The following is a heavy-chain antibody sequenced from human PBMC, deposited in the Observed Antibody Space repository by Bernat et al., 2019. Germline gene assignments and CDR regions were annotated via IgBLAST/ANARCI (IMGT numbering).Heavy chain of an antibody. V-gene: IGHV3-30*18. Sequence: QVQLVESGGGVVQPGRSLRLSCAASGFTFSSYGMHWVRQAPGKGLEWVAVISYDGSNKYYADCVKGRFTISRENSKNTLYMQMNSLRAEETAVYYCAKEYQQLVLDYWGQGTLVTVSS. J-gene: IGHJ4*02. CDR3: AKEYQQLVLDY. D-gene: IGHD6-13*01. CDR2: ISYDGSNK. CDR1: GFTFSSYG.